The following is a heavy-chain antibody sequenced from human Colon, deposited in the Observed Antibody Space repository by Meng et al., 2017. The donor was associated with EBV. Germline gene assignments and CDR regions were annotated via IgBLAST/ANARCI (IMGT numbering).Heavy chain of an antibody. CDR1: GGSISRGAYY. V-gene: IGHV4-30-4*01. CDR3: ARQATGYCSGGSCYSGSIFDY. CDR2: IYYSGST. J-gene: IGHJ4*02. Sequence: VQRHGAGPGLVNPCHTLSPPSTVSGGSISRGAYYWSWIRQPPGKGLEWIGYIYYSGSTYYNPSLKSRVTISVDTSKNQFSLKVSSVTAADTAVYYCARQATGYCSGGSCYSGSIFDYWGQGTLVTVSS. D-gene: IGHD2-15*01.